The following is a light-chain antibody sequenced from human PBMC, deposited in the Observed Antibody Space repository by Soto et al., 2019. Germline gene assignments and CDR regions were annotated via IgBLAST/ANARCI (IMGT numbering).Light chain of an antibody. J-gene: IGKJ4*01. CDR1: QSVSNNY. CDR3: QQRYNWPPLT. V-gene: IGKV3-11*01. Sequence: EIVLTQSPGTLSLSPGERATISCRASQSVSNNYLAWYQQKPGQAPRLLIYGASNRATGIPARFSGSGSGTDFTLTIRSLEPEDFAVYYCQQRYNWPPLTFGGGTKVDIK. CDR2: GAS.